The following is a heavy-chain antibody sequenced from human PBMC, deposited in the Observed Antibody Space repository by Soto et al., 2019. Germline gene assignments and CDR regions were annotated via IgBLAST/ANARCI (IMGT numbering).Heavy chain of an antibody. Sequence: EVQLVESGGGLVQPGGSLRLSCAASGFTFSSYDMHWVRQATGKGLEWVSAIGTAGDTYYPSSVKGRFTISRENAKNSLYLQMNSLRAEDTAVYYCARALRSDCSSTSCHSYYYGMDVWGQGTTVTVSS. CDR3: ARALRSDCSSTSCHSYYYGMDV. D-gene: IGHD2-2*01. J-gene: IGHJ6*02. CDR1: GFTFSSYD. V-gene: IGHV3-13*01. CDR2: IGTAGDT.